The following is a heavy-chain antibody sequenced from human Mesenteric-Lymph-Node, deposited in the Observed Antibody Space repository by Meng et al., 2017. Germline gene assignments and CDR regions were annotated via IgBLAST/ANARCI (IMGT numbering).Heavy chain of an antibody. J-gene: IGHJ4*02. Sequence: GESLKISCAASGFTFSSYYMHWVRQVPGKGLVWVSRINTDGSSTNYADSVKGRFTISRDNAKNTLYLQMNSLRAEDTAVYYCARDKDGYHYWGQGMLVTVSS. CDR3: ARDKDGYHY. D-gene: IGHD5-24*01. V-gene: IGHV3-74*01. CDR2: INTDGSST. CDR1: GFTFSSYY.